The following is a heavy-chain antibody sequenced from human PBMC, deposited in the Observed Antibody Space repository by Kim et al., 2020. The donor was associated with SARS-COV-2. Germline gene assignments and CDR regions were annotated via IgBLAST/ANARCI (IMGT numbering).Heavy chain of an antibody. CDR1: GFTFSSYA. CDR3: AKDLSRTAMGPFDY. J-gene: IGHJ4*02. Sequence: GGSLRLSCAASGFTFSSYAMHWVRQAPGKGLEWVAVIWYDGSNKYYADSVKGRFTIYRDNSKNTLYLQMNSLRAEDTAVYYCAKDLSRTAMGPFDYWGQG. V-gene: IGHV3-33*06. D-gene: IGHD5-18*01. CDR2: IWYDGSNK.